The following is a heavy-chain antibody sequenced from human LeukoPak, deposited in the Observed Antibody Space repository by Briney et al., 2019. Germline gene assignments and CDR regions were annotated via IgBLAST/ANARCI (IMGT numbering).Heavy chain of an antibody. CDR2: INHSGST. CDR3: ARGRTQPVYQLLYFDY. CDR1: GGSFSGYY. Sequence: SETLSLTCAVYGGSFSGYYWGWIRQPPGKGLEWIGEINHSGSTNYNPSLKSRVTISVDTSKNQFSLKLSSVTAADTAVYYCARGRTQPVYQLLYFDYWGQGTLVTVSS. D-gene: IGHD2-2*01. V-gene: IGHV4-34*01. J-gene: IGHJ4*02.